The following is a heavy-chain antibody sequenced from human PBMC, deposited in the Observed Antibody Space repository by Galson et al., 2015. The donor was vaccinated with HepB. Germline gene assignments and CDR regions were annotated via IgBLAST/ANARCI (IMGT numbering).Heavy chain of an antibody. Sequence: TLSLTCAVSGGSITSGAYFWSWIRQPPGKGLEWIGYSYYSWATYYNPSLQSRVTISLDTSQNQFSLKLSSVTAADTAVYYCARGRRGSGSYPIIPAYYFDYWGQGTLVTVSS. V-gene: IGHV4-30-4*01. D-gene: IGHD3-10*01. CDR1: GGSITSGAYF. J-gene: IGHJ4*02. CDR2: SYYSWAT. CDR3: ARGRRGSGSYPIIPAYYFDY.